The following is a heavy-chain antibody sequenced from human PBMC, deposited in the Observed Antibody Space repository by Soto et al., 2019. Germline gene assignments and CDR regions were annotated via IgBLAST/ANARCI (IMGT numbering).Heavy chain of an antibody. Sequence: VQLLESGGGLEQPGGSLRLSCAASGPSFRTYGMSWVRQAPGKGLEWVSSISGSDGRTYYPDSVKGRFTISRDNSKNILYVHMDSRRAEDTAVYYCAKVGGGKNYRALDYWGQGTLVTVSS. V-gene: IGHV3-23*01. D-gene: IGHD3-16*01. CDR2: ISGSDGRT. CDR1: GPSFRTYG. J-gene: IGHJ4*02. CDR3: AKVGGGKNYRALDY.